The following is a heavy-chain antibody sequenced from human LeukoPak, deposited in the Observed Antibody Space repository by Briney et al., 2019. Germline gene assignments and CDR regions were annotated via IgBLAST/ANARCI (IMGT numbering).Heavy chain of an antibody. D-gene: IGHD3-9*01. Sequence: GGSLRLSCVGSGVTFKKAAMSWVRQSPGKGLEWGSTMTSSADKTYYADSVKGRFTISRDDSKNTLYLLLSSLRADDTALYYCAKGAADWYLTYIEDWGQGTRVIVSS. CDR2: MTSSADKT. CDR3: AKGAADWYLTYIED. CDR1: GVTFKKAA. V-gene: IGHV3-23*01. J-gene: IGHJ4*02.